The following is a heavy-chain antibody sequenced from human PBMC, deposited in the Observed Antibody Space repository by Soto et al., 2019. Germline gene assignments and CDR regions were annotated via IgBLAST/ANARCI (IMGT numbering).Heavy chain of an antibody. V-gene: IGHV4-34*01. D-gene: IGHD1-26*01. Sequence: SETLFLTCSVYGGSFSGYYWSWIRQPPGKGLEWIGEINHSGSTNYNPSLKSRVTISVDTSKNQFSLKLSSVTAADTAVYYCARSGIVGATISYYYYGMDVWGQGSTVTVSS. J-gene: IGHJ6*02. CDR2: INHSGST. CDR3: ARSGIVGATISYYYYGMDV. CDR1: GGSFSGYY.